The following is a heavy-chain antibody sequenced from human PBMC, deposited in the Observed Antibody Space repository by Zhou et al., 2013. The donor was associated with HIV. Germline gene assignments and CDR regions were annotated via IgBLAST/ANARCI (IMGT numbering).Heavy chain of an antibody. J-gene: IGHJ6*03. CDR3: ARGVFGVPAREGYYYYYMDV. Sequence: QVQLVQSGAEVKKPGSSVKVSCKASGGTFSSYAISWVRQAPGQGLEWMGGIIPIFGTANYAQKFQGRVTITTDESTSTAYMELSSLRSEDTAVYYCARGVFGVPAREGYYYYYMDVWGKGDHGHRLL. D-gene: IGHD2-2*01. V-gene: IGHV1-69*05. CDR1: GGTFSSYA. CDR2: IIPIFGTA.